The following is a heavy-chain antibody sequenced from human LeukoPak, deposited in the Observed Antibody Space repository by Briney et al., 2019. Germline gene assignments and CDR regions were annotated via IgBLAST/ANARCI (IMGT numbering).Heavy chain of an antibody. Sequence: GGSLRLSCAASGFTFSSYAMHWVRQAPGKGLEWVAVISYDGSNKYYADSVEGRFTISRDNSKNTLYLQMNSLRAEDTAVYYCAKAYYYDSSGYYACDYWGQGTLVTVSS. J-gene: IGHJ4*02. D-gene: IGHD3-22*01. V-gene: IGHV3-30*04. CDR2: ISYDGSNK. CDR3: AKAYYYDSSGYYACDY. CDR1: GFTFSSYA.